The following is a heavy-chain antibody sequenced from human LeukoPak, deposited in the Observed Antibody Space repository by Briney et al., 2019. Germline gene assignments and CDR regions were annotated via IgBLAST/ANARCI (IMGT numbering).Heavy chain of an antibody. J-gene: IGHJ4*02. D-gene: IGHD2-21*01. CDR2: MSASGHLI. CDR3: AKPGFCDGDKCYYSV. CDR1: GFSFSDWA. V-gene: IGHV3-23*01. Sequence: GGSLRLSCAVSGFSFSDWAMNWVRHPPGKGLELVSSMSASGHLIDYTDSVKGRFTISRDNSKNTLYLQMTSLRAEDTAIYYCAKPGFCDGDKCYYSVWGRGTLVAVSS.